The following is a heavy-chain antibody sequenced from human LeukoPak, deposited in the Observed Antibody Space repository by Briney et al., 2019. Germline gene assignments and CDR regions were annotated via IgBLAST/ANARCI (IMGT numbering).Heavy chain of an antibody. CDR3: ARRKGRGLVAG. D-gene: IGHD2-2*01. CDR2: ISSSGSTI. CDR1: EFTFSTYS. Sequence: GGSLRLSCAASEFTFSTYSMNWVRQAPGKGLEWVSYISSSGSTIYYADSVKGRFTISRDNAKNSLYLQMNSLRAEDTAVYYCARRKGRGLVAGWGQGTLVTVSS. J-gene: IGHJ4*02. V-gene: IGHV3-48*04.